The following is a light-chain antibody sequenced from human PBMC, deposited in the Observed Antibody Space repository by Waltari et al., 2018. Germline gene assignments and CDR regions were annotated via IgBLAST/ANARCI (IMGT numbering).Light chain of an antibody. CDR1: SSNIGTNS. J-gene: IGLJ1*01. CDR3: ATWDDTLDIYV. Sequence: QSVLTQPPSASGTPGQTVTISCSGSSSNIGTNSGNWYQQFPGQAPKLLIYRSSDRPSGVPERFSGSSSGPSASLAISGLQSEDEAEYYCATWDDTLDIYVFGAGTRLTVL. V-gene: IGLV1-44*01. CDR2: RSS.